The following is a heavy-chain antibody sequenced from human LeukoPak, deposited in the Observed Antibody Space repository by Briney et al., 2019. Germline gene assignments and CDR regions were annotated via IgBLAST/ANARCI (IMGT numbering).Heavy chain of an antibody. CDR2: IRYDGSNK. V-gene: IGHV3-30*02. D-gene: IGHD3-9*01. J-gene: IGHJ4*02. Sequence: GGSLRLSCAASGFTFSSYGMHWVRQAPGKGLEWVAFIRYDGSNKYYADSVKGRFTISRDNSKNTLYLQMNSLRAEDTAVYYCARPQLFYDILTGYYTHLDYWGQGTLVTVSS. CDR3: ARPQLFYDILTGYYTHLDY. CDR1: GFTFSSYG.